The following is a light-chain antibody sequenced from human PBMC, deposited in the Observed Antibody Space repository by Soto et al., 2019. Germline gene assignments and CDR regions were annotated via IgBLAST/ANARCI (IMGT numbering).Light chain of an antibody. V-gene: IGKV1-39*01. CDR1: QTIHGY. J-gene: IGKJ1*01. CDR3: QQTFSIPWT. Sequence: DIQLTQSPSSLSASVGDRVTITCRASQTIHGYLNWYQHRPGKAPKFLIFASSSLQTGVPSRFSGSSSGTDFTLSIGGLQPEDSATYFCQQTFSIPWTVGQGTKVDTK. CDR2: ASS.